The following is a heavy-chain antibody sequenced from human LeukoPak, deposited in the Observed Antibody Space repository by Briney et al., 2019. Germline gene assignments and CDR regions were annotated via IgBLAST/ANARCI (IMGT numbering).Heavy chain of an antibody. CDR1: GFTFSSYA. Sequence: PGGSLRLSCAASGFTFSSYAMSWVRQAPGKGLEWVSAISGSGGSTYYADSVKGRFTISRDISKNTLYLQMNSLRAEDTAVYYCAKDLPVAYDSSGYPFDYWGQGTLVTVSS. D-gene: IGHD3-22*01. J-gene: IGHJ4*02. CDR3: AKDLPVAYDSSGYPFDY. V-gene: IGHV3-23*01. CDR2: ISGSGGST.